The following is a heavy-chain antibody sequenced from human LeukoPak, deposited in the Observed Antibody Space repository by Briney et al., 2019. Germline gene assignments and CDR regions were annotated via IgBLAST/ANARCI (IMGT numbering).Heavy chain of an antibody. D-gene: IGHD2-15*01. J-gene: IGHJ4*02. CDR2: MSRNSRYI. CDR1: GFTFSSYA. Sequence: PGGSLRLSRAASGFTFSSYAMNWVRQAPGKGLEWVSSMSRNSRYIYYTDSVKGRFTISRDNAKNSLYLQMNSLRAEDTAVYYCARDERRPDCSGGSCYPLDYWGQGSLVTVSS. CDR3: ARDERRPDCSGGSCYPLDY. V-gene: IGHV3-21*01.